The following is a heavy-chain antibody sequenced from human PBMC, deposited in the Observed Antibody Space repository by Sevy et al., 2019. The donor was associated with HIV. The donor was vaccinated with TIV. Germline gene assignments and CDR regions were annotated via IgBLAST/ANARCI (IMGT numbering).Heavy chain of an antibody. CDR3: ARPRANYVDHYFFYAMDV. CDR2: ISSSSSYI. D-gene: IGHD4-17*01. CDR1: GFTFSSYS. J-gene: IGHJ6*02. V-gene: IGHV3-21*01. Sequence: GGSLRLSCAASGFTFSSYSMNWVRQAPGKGLEWVSSISSSSSYIYYADSVKGRFTISRDNAKNSLYLQMNSLRAEDTAVYYCARPRANYVDHYFFYAMDVWGQGTTVTVSS.